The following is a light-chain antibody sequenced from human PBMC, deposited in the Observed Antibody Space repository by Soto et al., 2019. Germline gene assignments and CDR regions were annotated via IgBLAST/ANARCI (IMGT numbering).Light chain of an antibody. Sequence: QSALTQPASVSGSPGQSITISCTGTSSDVGGYNYVSWYQQHPGKVPKLMIYDVSNRPSGVSNRFSGSKSGNTASLTISGRQAEDEADYYCSSYTVSGSYVFGTGTKLTVL. CDR3: SSYTVSGSYV. V-gene: IGLV2-14*01. CDR1: SSDVGGYNY. CDR2: DVS. J-gene: IGLJ1*01.